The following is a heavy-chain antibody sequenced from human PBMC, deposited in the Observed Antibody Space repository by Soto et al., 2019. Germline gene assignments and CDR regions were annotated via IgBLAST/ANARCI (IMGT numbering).Heavy chain of an antibody. CDR3: ARGVLLWFGELFPWFDP. Sequence: SETLSLTCAVSGGSISSGGYSWSWIRQPPGKGLEWIGYIYHSGSTYYNPSLKSRVTISVDRSKNQFSLKLSSVTAADTAVYYCARGVLLWFGELFPWFDPWGQGTLATVSS. J-gene: IGHJ5*02. D-gene: IGHD3-10*01. CDR1: GGSISSGGYS. V-gene: IGHV4-30-2*01. CDR2: IYHSGST.